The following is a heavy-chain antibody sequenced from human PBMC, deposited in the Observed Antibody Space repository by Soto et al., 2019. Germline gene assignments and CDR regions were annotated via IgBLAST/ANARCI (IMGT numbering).Heavy chain of an antibody. CDR2: IIPILGIA. D-gene: IGHD3-16*01. V-gene: IGHV1-69*04. CDR1: GGTFSSYT. J-gene: IGHJ3*02. CDR3: ARDLGDDAFDI. Sequence: SVKVSCKASGGTFSSYTISWVRQAPGQGLEWMGRIIPILGIANYAQKFQGRVTITADKSTSTAYMELSSLRSEDTAVYYCARDLGDDAFDIWGQGTLVTVSS.